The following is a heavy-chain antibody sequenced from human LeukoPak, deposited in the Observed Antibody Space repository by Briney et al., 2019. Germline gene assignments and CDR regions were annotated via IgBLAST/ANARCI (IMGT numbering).Heavy chain of an antibody. D-gene: IGHD3-16*01. CDR3: AREEDGGTFDY. CDR2: INPSGGTT. CDR1: GYTFTTYN. Sequence: ASVKVSCKASGYTFTTYNIHWVRQAPGQGLEWMGIINPSGGTTSYAQKFQGRVTMTRDTSTSTVYMELSSLRSEDTAVYYCAREEDGGTFDYWGQGTVVTVSS. V-gene: IGHV1-46*01. J-gene: IGHJ4*02.